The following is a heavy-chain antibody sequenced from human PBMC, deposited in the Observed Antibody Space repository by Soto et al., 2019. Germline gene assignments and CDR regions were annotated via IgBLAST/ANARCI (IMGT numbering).Heavy chain of an antibody. Sequence: PAETLSLTCTVSGGSITSNDYYWSWIRHPPGKGLEWIGYIYYSGITYYNPSLKSRVTISADTSKTQFSLKLTSVTAADTVVYYCARGRYNWYQGAFDIWGQGTVVTVSS. CDR1: GGSITSNDYY. V-gene: IGHV4-30-4*01. CDR3: ARGRYNWYQGAFDI. D-gene: IGHD1-20*01. J-gene: IGHJ3*02. CDR2: IYYSGIT.